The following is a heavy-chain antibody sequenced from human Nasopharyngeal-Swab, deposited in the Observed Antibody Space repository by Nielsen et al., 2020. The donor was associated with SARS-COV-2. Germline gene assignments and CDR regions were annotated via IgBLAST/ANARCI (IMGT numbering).Heavy chain of an antibody. V-gene: IGHV5-51*01. CDR1: GYSFTSYW. D-gene: IGHD1-26*01. CDR3: ARREWALPRGNAFDI. J-gene: IGHJ3*02. Sequence: KVSCNGPGYSFTSYWTGWVRHMPGKGLEWMGIIYPGDSDTRYSPSFQGQVTNSAAKSISTAYLQCSSLKASDTAMYYCARREWALPRGNAFDIWGQGTMVTVSS. CDR2: IYPGDSDT.